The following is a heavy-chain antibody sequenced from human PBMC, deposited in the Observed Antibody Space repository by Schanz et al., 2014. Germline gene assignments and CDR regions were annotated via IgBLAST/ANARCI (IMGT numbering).Heavy chain of an antibody. V-gene: IGHV4-4*07. Sequence: QVQLQESGPGFVKPSETLSLTCAVSGASVSSFYWSWIRQPAGKGLEWIGHVYATGRTKYNPSLKSRVAMSVDPSQKQTSLKLPSGTAADTAVYYCARTLVNGSRKWFVPWGPGTQVTVSS. J-gene: IGHJ5*02. CDR3: ARTLVNGSRKWFVP. CDR1: GASVSSFY. D-gene: IGHD3-10*01. CDR2: VYATGRT.